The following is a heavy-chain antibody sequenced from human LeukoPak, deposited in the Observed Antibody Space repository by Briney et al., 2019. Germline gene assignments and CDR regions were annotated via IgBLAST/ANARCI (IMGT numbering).Heavy chain of an antibody. CDR1: GFTFSSYW. J-gene: IGHJ4*02. Sequence: GGSLRLSCAASGFTFSSYWMSWVRQAPGKGLEWVANIKQDGSEKYYVDSVKGRFTISRDNAMNSLYLQMNSLRAEGTAVYYCARAGLLWFGESKLDYWGQGTLVTVSS. V-gene: IGHV3-7*01. CDR3: ARAGLLWFGESKLDY. CDR2: IKQDGSEK. D-gene: IGHD3-10*01.